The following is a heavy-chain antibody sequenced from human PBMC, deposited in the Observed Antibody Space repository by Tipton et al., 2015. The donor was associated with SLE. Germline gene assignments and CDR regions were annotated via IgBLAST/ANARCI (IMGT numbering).Heavy chain of an antibody. Sequence: SLRLSCVTSGFSFNNFAISWVRQAPGKGLEWVSSISGNGGSSYYADSVKGRFTISRDNSKNTVYLQMNSLRADDTAVYYCAKLNWRVAAAGGWDYWGQGTLVTVSS. CDR2: ISGNGGSS. V-gene: IGHV3-23*01. CDR3: AKLNWRVAAAGGWDY. D-gene: IGHD6-13*01. CDR1: GFSFNNFA. J-gene: IGHJ4*02.